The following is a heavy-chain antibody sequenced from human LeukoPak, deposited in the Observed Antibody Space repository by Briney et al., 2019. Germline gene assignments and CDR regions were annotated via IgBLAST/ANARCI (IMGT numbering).Heavy chain of an antibody. Sequence: GGSLRLSCAASGFTFSSSAMSWVRQAPGKGLEWVSVIYIGGSTSYADSVKGRFTISRDNSKNTLYLQMNSLRAEDTAVYYCARELYDFWSDNKWFDPWGQGTLVTVSS. CDR2: IYIGGST. V-gene: IGHV3-53*01. D-gene: IGHD3-3*01. CDR3: ARELYDFWSDNKWFDP. J-gene: IGHJ5*02. CDR1: GFTFSSSA.